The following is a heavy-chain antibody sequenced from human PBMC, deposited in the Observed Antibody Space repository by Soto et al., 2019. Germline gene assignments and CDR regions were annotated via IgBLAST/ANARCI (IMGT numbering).Heavy chain of an antibody. D-gene: IGHD6-13*01. CDR1: GFTFHGST. J-gene: IGHJ4*02. CDR3: AKDRAVRAAAYYFDY. CDR2: IASDGRDK. Sequence: GESLKISCVGSGFTFHGSTMHWVRQAPGKGLEWVAVIASDGRDKKFADSVKGRFTISRDNSRDTLYLQMDSLRPDDTALYYCAKDRAVRAAAYYFDYWGQGTLVTVSS. V-gene: IGHV3-30*04.